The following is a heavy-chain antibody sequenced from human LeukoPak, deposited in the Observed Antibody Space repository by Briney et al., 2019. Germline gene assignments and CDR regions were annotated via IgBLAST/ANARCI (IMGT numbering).Heavy chain of an antibody. J-gene: IGHJ3*02. Sequence: SETLSLTCTVSGGSISSSGYYWGWTRQPPGKGLEWIGSIYSSGNPYYNPSLKSRLTISVDTSNNQFSLRLTSVTAADTAVYYCARGGDTVTTVGYAFDIWGQGTMVTVSS. D-gene: IGHD4-17*01. CDR1: GGSISSSGYY. V-gene: IGHV4-39*01. CDR2: IYSSGNP. CDR3: ARGGDTVTTVGYAFDI.